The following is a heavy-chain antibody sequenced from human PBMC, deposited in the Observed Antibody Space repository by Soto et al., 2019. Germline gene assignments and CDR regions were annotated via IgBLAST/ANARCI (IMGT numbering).Heavy chain of an antibody. D-gene: IGHD4-4*01. V-gene: IGHV1-18*01. CDR2: ISAYNGNT. J-gene: IGHJ6*03. CDR1: GYTFTSYG. Sequence: EASVKVSCKASGYTFTSYGISWVRQAPGQGLEWMGWISAYNGNTDYAQKLQGRVTMTTDTSTSTAYMELRSLRSDDTAVYYCARGVWYSNYADYYYYYYMDVWGKGTTVTLSS. CDR3: ARGVWYSNYADYYYYYYMDV.